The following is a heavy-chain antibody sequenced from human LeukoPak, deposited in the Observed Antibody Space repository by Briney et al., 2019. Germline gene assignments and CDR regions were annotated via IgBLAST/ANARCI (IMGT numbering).Heavy chain of an antibody. D-gene: IGHD2-21*01. CDR2: ISSSSSYI. J-gene: IGHJ4*02. CDR3: ARGAFVVVIAMGPYFDY. V-gene: IGHV3-21*01. Sequence: GGSLRLSCAASGLTFSSYSMNWVRQAPGKGLEWVSSISSSSSYIYYADSVKGRFTISRDNAKNSLYLQMNSLRAEDTAVYYCARGAFVVVIAMGPYFDYWGQGTLVTVSS. CDR1: GLTFSSYS.